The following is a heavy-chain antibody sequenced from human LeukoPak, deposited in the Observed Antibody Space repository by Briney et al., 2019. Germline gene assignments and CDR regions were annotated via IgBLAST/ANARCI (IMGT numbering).Heavy chain of an antibody. D-gene: IGHD2-15*01. J-gene: IGHJ4*02. Sequence: SETLSLTCTVSGGSISSYYWSWIRQPPGKGLEWIGYIYYSGSTNYNPSLKSRVTISVDTSKNQFSLKLSSVTAADTAVYYCAGDSGGSLLPVGYWGQGTLVTVSS. CDR1: GGSISSYY. CDR3: AGDSGGSLLPVGY. V-gene: IGHV4-59*12. CDR2: IYYSGST.